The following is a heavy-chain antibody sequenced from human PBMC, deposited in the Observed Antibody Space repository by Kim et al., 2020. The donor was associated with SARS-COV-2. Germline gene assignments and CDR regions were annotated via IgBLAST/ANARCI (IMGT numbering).Heavy chain of an antibody. V-gene: IGHV3-7*01. CDR3: ARDPTAWDN. J-gene: IGHJ4*02. CDR2: GSET. Sequence: GSETYLADSVNGRFTISRDSAKNSLYLQLTSLRAEDTAVYYCARDPTAWDNWGQRTLVFVSS.